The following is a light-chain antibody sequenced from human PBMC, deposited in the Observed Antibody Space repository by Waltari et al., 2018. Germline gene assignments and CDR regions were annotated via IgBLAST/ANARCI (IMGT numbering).Light chain of an antibody. CDR2: ANK. J-gene: IGLJ3*02. CDR1: TSNTGAGYD. CDR3: QSYDKTLSAWV. V-gene: IGLV1-40*01. Sequence: QSVLTQPPSVSGAPGQRVTVSCTGSTSNTGAGYDVQWYQQFPGGAPKLVIYANKNRPSGVPDRFSATKSGSSASLAITGLQAEDEADYYCQSYDKTLSAWVFGGATRLTVL.